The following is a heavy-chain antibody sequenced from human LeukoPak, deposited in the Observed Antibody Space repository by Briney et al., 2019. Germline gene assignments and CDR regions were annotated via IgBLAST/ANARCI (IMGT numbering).Heavy chain of an antibody. CDR1: GFTFSSYW. D-gene: IGHD3-22*01. J-gene: IGHJ4*02. CDR3: ARVSSSGYYSANFDY. V-gene: IGHV3-7*01. CDR2: IKQDGSEK. Sequence: PGGSLRLSCAASGFTFSSYWMSWVRQAPGKGLEWVANIKQDGSEKYYVDSVKGRFTISRDNAKNSLYLQMNSLRAEDTAVHYCARVSSSGYYSANFDYWGQGTLVTVSS.